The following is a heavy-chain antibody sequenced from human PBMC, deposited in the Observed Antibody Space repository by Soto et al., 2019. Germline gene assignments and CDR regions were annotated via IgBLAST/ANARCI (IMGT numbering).Heavy chain of an antibody. CDR3: AKDLRPDGRYDLDS. D-gene: IGHD1-26*01. J-gene: IGHJ4*02. Sequence: EVQILESGGGLAQPGGSLRLSCAASGFSFRIYAMNWVRQAPGKGLEWVSVMIGDGTSWDYADSVRGRFTISRDNSKNTLYLQMNNLRTEDTAVYYCAKDLRPDGRYDLDSCGQGTLVIVSS. CDR2: MIGDGTSW. CDR1: GFSFRIYA. V-gene: IGHV3-23*01.